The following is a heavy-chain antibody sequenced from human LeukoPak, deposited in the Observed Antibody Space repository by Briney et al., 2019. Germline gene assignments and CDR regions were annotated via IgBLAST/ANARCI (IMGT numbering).Heavy chain of an antibody. V-gene: IGHV4-59*01. Sequence: PSETLSLTCSLSGGSIGSFYWSWIRQPPGKGLEWIGYVHYTGTTNYNPSLKTRVTISVDTSKNQFSLKLTSVTAADTASYFCAREFGELSRFDPWGQGTLVTVSS. J-gene: IGHJ5*02. D-gene: IGHD3-10*01. CDR1: GGSIGSFY. CDR2: VHYTGTT. CDR3: AREFGELSRFDP.